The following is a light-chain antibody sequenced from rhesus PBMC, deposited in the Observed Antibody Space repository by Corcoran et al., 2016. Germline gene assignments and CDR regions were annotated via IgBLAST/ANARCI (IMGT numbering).Light chain of an antibody. CDR3: LQYSSSPLT. CDR1: QGISSW. J-gene: IGKJ4*01. Sequence: DIQMTQSPSSLSASVGDKVTITCRASQGISSWLTWEQQKQGKALKPRIYKASSLTSGVPSRFSGSGSGTDFTLTISSLQPEDCATYYCLQYSSSPLTFGGGTKVELK. CDR2: KAS. V-gene: IGKV1-22*01.